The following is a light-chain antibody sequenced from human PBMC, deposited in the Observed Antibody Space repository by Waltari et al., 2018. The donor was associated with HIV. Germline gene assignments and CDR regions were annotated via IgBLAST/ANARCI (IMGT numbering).Light chain of an antibody. CDR1: SSDVGGYNY. J-gene: IGLJ1*01. V-gene: IGLV2-14*03. Sequence: QSALTQPASVSGSPGQSITLPCTGTSSDVGGYNYVSWYQQHPGKAPKLMISDVSNRPSGVSNRFSGSKSGNTASLTISGLQAEDEADYYCSSYTSSSTYYVFGTGTKVTVL. CDR2: DVS. CDR3: SSYTSSSTYYV.